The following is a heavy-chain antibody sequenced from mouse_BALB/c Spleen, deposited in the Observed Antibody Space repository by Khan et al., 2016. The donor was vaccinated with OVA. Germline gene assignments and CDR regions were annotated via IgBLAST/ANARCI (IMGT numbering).Heavy chain of an antibody. J-gene: IGHJ2*01. D-gene: IGHD1-2*01. CDR1: GYSITSGYG. V-gene: IGHV3-2*02. CDR3: ARTARIKY. Sequence: EVQLQESGPGLVKPSQSLSLTCTVTGYSITSGYGWNWIRQFPGNKLECMGYISYNGSTNYNPSLKSRISITRDTSKNQFFLQLNSVTTEDTATYYSARTARIKYWGQGTTLTVSS. CDR2: ISYNGST.